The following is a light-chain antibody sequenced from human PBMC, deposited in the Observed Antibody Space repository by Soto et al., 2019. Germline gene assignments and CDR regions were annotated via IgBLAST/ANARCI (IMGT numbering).Light chain of an antibody. CDR1: KLGEKY. V-gene: IGLV3-1*01. CDR3: QAWDSRTVV. CDR2: QDN. Sequence: SYELTQPPSVSVSPGQTATITCSGDKLGEKYASWYQQKPCQSPVLVIYQDNKRPSGIPERFSGSNSGNTATLIISGTQAMDEAAYYLQAWDSRTVVFGGGTKVTVI. J-gene: IGLJ2*01.